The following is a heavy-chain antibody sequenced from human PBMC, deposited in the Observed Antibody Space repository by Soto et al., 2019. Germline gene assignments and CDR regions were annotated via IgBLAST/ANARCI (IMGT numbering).Heavy chain of an antibody. Sequence: GGSLRLSCVASGFAFSDSTIHWVRQASGKGLEWVGRIKNKAKNYATTYAASVQGRFSISRDDSKNTAFLQMNSLKIEDTAMYYCIIDDGFIMVRVGSKFDYWGQGTLVTVSS. V-gene: IGHV3-73*01. J-gene: IGHJ4*02. CDR3: IIDDGFIMVRVGSKFDY. D-gene: IGHD3-10*01. CDR1: GFAFSDST. CDR2: IKNKAKNYAT.